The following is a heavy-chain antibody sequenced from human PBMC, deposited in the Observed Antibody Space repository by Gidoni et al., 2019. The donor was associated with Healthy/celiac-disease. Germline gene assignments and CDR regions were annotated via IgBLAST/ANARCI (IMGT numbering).Heavy chain of an antibody. V-gene: IGHV3-21*01. CDR1: GFPFSSYS. J-gene: IGHJ3*02. CDR3: ARTPSKRDAFDI. CDR2: ISSSSSYI. Sequence: EVQLVESGGGMVKHGGSLRLSCAASGFPFSSYSMNWVRPAPGKGLEWVSSISSSSSYIYYADSVKCRFTISRDNAKNSLYLQMNSLRAEDTAVYYCARTPSKRDAFDIWGQGTMVTVSS.